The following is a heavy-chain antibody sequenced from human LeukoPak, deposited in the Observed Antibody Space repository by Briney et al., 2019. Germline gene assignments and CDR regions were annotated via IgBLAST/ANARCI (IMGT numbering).Heavy chain of an antibody. CDR3: ARGNYDSSGYYPRSDY. V-gene: IGHV4-59*01. CDR2: IYYSGST. D-gene: IGHD3-22*01. Sequence: SETLSLTCTVSGGSISTYYWSWIRQSPMKGLEWIGYIYYSGSTNYNPSLKSRVTISVDTSKNQFSLKLNSVTAADTAVYFCARGNYDSSGYYPRSDYWGQGTLVTVCS. J-gene: IGHJ4*02. CDR1: GGSISTYY.